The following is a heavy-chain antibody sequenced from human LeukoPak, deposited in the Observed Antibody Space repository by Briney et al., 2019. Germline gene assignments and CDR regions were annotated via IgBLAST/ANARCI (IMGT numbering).Heavy chain of an antibody. Sequence: GGSLRLSCAAPGFTFSNAWMSWVRQATGKGLGWVSAIGTAGDTYYPGSVKGGFTISRENAKNSLYLQMNSLRPGDTAVYYCARGPASVVSGDYSLWYFDLWGRGTLVTVSS. D-gene: IGHD4-17*01. CDR2: IGTAGDT. CDR1: GFTFSNAW. J-gene: IGHJ2*01. V-gene: IGHV3-13*01. CDR3: ARGPASVVSGDYSLWYFDL.